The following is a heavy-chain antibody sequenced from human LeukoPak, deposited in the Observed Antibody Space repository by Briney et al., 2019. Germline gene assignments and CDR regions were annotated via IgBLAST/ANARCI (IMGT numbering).Heavy chain of an antibody. V-gene: IGHV1-18*01. CDR3: ARDRGLRWCPDY. CDR2: ISPYNGNT. J-gene: IGHJ4*02. Sequence: GASVKVSRKASGYTFTSYGLSWVRQAPGQGLEWMGWISPYNGNTNYVQKLQGRVTMTTDTSTTTAYLELRSLRSDDTAVYYCARDRGLRWCPDYWGQGTLVTVSS. CDR1: GYTFTSYG. D-gene: IGHD4-23*01.